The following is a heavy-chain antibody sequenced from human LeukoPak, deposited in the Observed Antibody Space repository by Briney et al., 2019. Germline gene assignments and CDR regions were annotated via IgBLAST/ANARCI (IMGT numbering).Heavy chain of an antibody. Sequence: SGPTLVNPTQTLTLTCTYSGFSLSTSGVGVGWIRQPPGKALEWLALIYWDDDKRYSPSLKSRLIITKDTSKNQVVLTMTNLDPVDTATYYCAHFFSYYDAFDIWGQGTMVTVSS. V-gene: IGHV2-5*02. CDR2: IYWDDDK. CDR3: AHFFSYYDAFDI. CDR1: GFSLSTSGVG. J-gene: IGHJ3*02. D-gene: IGHD1-26*01.